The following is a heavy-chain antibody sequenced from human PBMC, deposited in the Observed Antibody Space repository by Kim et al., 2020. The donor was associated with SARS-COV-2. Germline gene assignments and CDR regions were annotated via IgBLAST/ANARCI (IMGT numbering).Heavy chain of an antibody. CDR1: GFTVSSNY. CDR3: ARFGPNLNYYDSSGYYYPGGMDV. D-gene: IGHD3-22*01. J-gene: IGHJ6*02. V-gene: IGHV3-53*04. CDR2: IYSGGST. Sequence: GGSLRLSCAGSGFTVSSNYMSWVRQAPGKGLEWVSVIYSGGSTYYADSVKGRFTISRHNSKNTLYLQMNSLRAEDTAVYYCARFGPNLNYYDSSGYYYPGGMDVWGQGTTVTVSS.